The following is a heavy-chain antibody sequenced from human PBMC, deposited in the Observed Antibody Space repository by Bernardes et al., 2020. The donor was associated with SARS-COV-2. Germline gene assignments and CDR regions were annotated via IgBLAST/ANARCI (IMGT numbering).Heavy chain of an antibody. CDR3: ARDRLEGFRSGWYWFDP. V-gene: IGHV1-18*01. CDR1: DYDLTSYW. J-gene: IGHJ5*02. D-gene: IGHD6-19*01. Sequence: SAKVACKASDYDLTSYWILWLRQATGQGLERMGWRRAYNGDTNYAQKLQGRVTMTTDTSTHTDYVDLRSLRSDYTAVYDCARDRLEGFRSGWYWFDPWGQGTLVTVSS. CDR2: RRAYNGDT.